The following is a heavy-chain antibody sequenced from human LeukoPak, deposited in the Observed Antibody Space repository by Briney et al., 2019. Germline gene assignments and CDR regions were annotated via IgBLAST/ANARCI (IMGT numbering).Heavy chain of an antibody. Sequence: SETLSLTCTVSGGSISSSDYYWGWIRQPPGKGLEWIGSIYYSVTTYYNPSLKSRVTISVDTSKNQFSLKLSSVTAADTAVYYCARVYCSGGSCYLDPWGQGTLVTVSS. CDR1: GGSISSSDYY. J-gene: IGHJ5*02. CDR3: ARVYCSGGSCYLDP. CDR2: IYYSVTT. D-gene: IGHD2-15*01. V-gene: IGHV4-39*07.